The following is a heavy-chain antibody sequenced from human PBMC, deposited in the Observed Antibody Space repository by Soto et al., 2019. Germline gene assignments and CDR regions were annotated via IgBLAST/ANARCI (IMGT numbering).Heavy chain of an antibody. D-gene: IGHD2-8*01. CDR1: VYTFTLVG. CDR3: ARWCQYRYFDY. CDR2: ISPYNGDT. V-gene: IGHV1-18*01. Sequence: QVQLVQSGAEVKKPGASVKVSCTTSVYTFTLVGITWVRQAPGQVLEWMGWISPYNGDTKYAEELEGRVTFTTDTSTDTAYMELTSLTSDDTAEYSCARWCQYRYFDYWGQGTLVTVSS. J-gene: IGHJ4*02.